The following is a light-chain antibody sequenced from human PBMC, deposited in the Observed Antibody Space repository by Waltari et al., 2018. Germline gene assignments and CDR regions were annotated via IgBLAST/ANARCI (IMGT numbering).Light chain of an antibody. V-gene: IGLV1-40*01. Sequence: QSVLTQPPSVSGAPGQRVTISCNGSSSNIGAGYDVHWYQQLPGTAPKVHMYRNNNRPSGVPDRFSGSKSGTSAALAITGLQAEDEADYFCQSYDSSLSGSGVFGGGTRLTVL. CDR3: QSYDSSLSGSGV. CDR1: SSNIGAGYD. CDR2: RNN. J-gene: IGLJ3*02.